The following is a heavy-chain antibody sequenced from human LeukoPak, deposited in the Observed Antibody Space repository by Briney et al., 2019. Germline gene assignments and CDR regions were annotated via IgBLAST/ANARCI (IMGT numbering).Heavy chain of an antibody. J-gene: IGHJ4*02. Sequence: PGGSLRLSCAASGFTFSSYAMSWVRQAPGMGLEWVALISDDGSNEQFADSIKGRFTVSRDSSKNTVYLQMNSLRAEDTAVYYCARDHQVSYFDLWGQGTLVTVSS. V-gene: IGHV3-30*04. D-gene: IGHD6-6*01. CDR1: GFTFSSYA. CDR2: ISDDGSNE. CDR3: ARDHQVSYFDL.